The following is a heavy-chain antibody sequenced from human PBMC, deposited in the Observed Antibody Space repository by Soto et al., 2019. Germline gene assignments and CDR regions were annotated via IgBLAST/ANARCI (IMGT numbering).Heavy chain of an antibody. CDR3: AKLPCSSGSCSWFVDF. CDR1: GFKFSSFA. J-gene: IGHJ4*02. CDR2: LGGSGVSA. V-gene: IGHV3-23*01. D-gene: IGHD2-15*01. Sequence: GVLRLSCAASGFKFSSFAMSWVRQAPGKGLQWVSTLGGSGVSAYYADSVQGRFTISRDNSKDILYLQMHSLRGEDTGIYYCAKLPCSSGSCSWFVDFWGRGSLVTVSS.